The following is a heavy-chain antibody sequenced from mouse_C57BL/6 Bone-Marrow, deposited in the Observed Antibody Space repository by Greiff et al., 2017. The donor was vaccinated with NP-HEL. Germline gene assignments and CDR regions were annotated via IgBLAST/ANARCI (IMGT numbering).Heavy chain of an antibody. D-gene: IGHD2-3*01. V-gene: IGHV1-39*01. Sequence: VQLQQSGPELVKPGASVKISCKASGYSFTDYNMNWVKQSNGKSLEWIGVINPNYGTTSYNQKFKGKATLTVDQSSSTAYMQLNSLTSEDSAVYYCAIYDGYSYYYAMDYWGQGTSVTVSS. J-gene: IGHJ4*01. CDR1: GYSFTDYN. CDR2: INPNYGTT. CDR3: AIYDGYSYYYAMDY.